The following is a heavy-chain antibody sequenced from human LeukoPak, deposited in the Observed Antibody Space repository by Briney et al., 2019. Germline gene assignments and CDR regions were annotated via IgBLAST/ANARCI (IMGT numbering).Heavy chain of an antibody. CDR2: IYTSGST. J-gene: IGHJ6*03. Sequence: SETLSLTCTVSGGSISSYYWSWIRQPAGKGLEWIGRIYTSGSTNYNPSLKSRVTMSVDTSKNQFSLKLSSVTAADTAVYYCARDHSITIFGVDRKPVYYMDVWGKGTTVTVSS. V-gene: IGHV4-4*07. D-gene: IGHD3-3*01. CDR3: ARDHSITIFGVDRKPVYYMDV. CDR1: GGSISSYY.